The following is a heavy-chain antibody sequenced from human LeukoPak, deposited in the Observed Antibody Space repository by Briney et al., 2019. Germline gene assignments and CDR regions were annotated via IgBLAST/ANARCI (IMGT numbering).Heavy chain of an antibody. V-gene: IGHV3-48*04. J-gene: IGHJ6*02. CDR3: AREGTQTRTPDYYDSSGYGMDV. D-gene: IGHD3-22*01. CDR2: ISSSSSTI. CDR1: GFTFSSYS. Sequence: HPGGSLRLSCAASGFTFSSYSMNWVRQAPGKGLEWVSYISSSSSTIYYADSVKGRFTISRDDAKNSLYLQMNSLRAEDTAVYYCAREGTQTRTPDYYDSSGYGMDVWGQGTTVTVSS.